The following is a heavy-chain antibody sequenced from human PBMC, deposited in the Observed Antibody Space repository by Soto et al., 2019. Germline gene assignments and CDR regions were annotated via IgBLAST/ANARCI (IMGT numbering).Heavy chain of an antibody. Sequence: EVRLVASGGGLVQPGGSLRLSCAASGFTFSAYWMHWVRLAPGKGLVWVSRINSDGRTTNYADSVKGRFIISRDNAKNTLYLDMNSLRAEDTAVYYCAKREGFCSGGTGYFDYWSQGTLVTVSS. CDR3: AKREGFCSGGTGYFDY. D-gene: IGHD2-15*01. V-gene: IGHV3-74*01. J-gene: IGHJ4*02. CDR1: GFTFSAYW. CDR2: INSDGRTT.